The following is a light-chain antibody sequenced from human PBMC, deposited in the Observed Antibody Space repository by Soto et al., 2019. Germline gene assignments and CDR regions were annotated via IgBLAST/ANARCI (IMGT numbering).Light chain of an antibody. CDR2: DAS. Sequence: EVVLTQSPATLSLSPGDRATLSCRASQSVSIYFAWYQQKPGQAPRLLIYDASNRATGIPARFSGSGSGTDFTLTISSLEAEDFAVYYCQQRSIWPLTFGQGTRLEI. CDR3: QQRSIWPLT. CDR1: QSVSIY. J-gene: IGKJ5*01. V-gene: IGKV3-11*01.